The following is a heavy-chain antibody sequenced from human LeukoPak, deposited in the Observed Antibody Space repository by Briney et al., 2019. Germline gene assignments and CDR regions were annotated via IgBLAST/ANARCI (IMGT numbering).Heavy chain of an antibody. V-gene: IGHV3-30*18. CDR2: ISYDGSNK. Sequence: GGSLRLSCAASGFTFSTYGMHWVRQAPGKGLEWVAVISYDGSNKYYADSVRGRFTISRDNSKNTLYLQMNSLRAEDTAVYYCAKDGSRGGFDYWGQGTLVTVSS. CDR1: GFTFSTYG. J-gene: IGHJ4*02. CDR3: AKDGSRGGFDY. D-gene: IGHD2-15*01.